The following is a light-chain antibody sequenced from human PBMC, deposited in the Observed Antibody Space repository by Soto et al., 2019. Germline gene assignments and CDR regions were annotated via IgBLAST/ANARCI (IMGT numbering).Light chain of an antibody. CDR3: QQYKNWPPLT. CDR2: GAS. V-gene: IGKV3-15*01. J-gene: IGKJ4*01. CDR1: QSVGSA. Sequence: EIVMTQSPATLSVSPGETATLSCRASQSVGSAVAWYQHKPGQAPRLLIVGASIRATGVPGRFSGGGSGTEFTITNSSLQSEDFAVYYCQQYKNWPPLTFGGGTTVEIK.